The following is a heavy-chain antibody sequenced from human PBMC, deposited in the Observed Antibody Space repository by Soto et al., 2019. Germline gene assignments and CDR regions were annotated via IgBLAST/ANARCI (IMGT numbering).Heavy chain of an antibody. Sequence: GGSLRLSCAASGFTFSDYAMHWVRQAPGKGLEWVAVVFHDGRNTHYADSVKGRFTISTDNAKNTVYLQMNSLGVEDTSVYFCARGGGTGIFDYWGQGTLVTVSS. D-gene: IGHD1-1*01. CDR1: GFTFSDYA. CDR3: ARGGGTGIFDY. CDR2: VFHDGRNT. J-gene: IGHJ4*02. V-gene: IGHV3-30*04.